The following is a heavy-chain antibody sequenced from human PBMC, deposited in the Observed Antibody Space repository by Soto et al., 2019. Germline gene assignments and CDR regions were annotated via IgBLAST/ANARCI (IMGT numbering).Heavy chain of an antibody. J-gene: IGHJ6*02. Sequence: GASVKVSCKASGGTFSSYAISWVRQAPGQGLEWMGGIIPIFGTANYAQKFQGRVTITADESTSTAYMELSSLRSEDTAVYYCARAWEYYDFWSGYPGRPLTYYYYYGMDVWGQGTTVTVSS. CDR2: IIPIFGTA. CDR3: ARAWEYYDFWSGYPGRPLTYYYYYGMDV. D-gene: IGHD3-3*01. V-gene: IGHV1-69*13. CDR1: GGTFSSYA.